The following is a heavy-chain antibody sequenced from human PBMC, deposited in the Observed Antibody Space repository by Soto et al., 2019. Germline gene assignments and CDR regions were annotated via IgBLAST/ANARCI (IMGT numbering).Heavy chain of an antibody. CDR1: GYSFTSYW. D-gene: IGHD2-2*01. CDR2: IDPSDSYT. V-gene: IGHV5-10-1*01. Sequence: GESLKISCKGSGYSFTSYWISWVRQMPGKGLEWMGRIDPSDSYTNYSPSFQGHVTISADKSISTAYLQWSSLKASDTAMYYCARGVVPADYYYYYMDVWGKGTTVTVSS. J-gene: IGHJ6*03. CDR3: ARGVVPADYYYYYMDV.